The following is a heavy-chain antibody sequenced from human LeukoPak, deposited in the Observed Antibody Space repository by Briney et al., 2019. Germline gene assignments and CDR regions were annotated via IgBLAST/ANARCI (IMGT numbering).Heavy chain of an antibody. Sequence: GGSLRLSCAASGFTFSSYAMSWVRQAPGKGLEWVSAISGSGGSTYYADYVKGRFTISRDNSKNTLYLQMNSLRAEDTAVYYCAKAGVPAAIRSWFDPWGQGTLVTVSS. CDR3: AKAGVPAAIRSWFDP. CDR1: GFTFSSYA. D-gene: IGHD2-2*02. J-gene: IGHJ5*02. CDR2: ISGSGGST. V-gene: IGHV3-23*01.